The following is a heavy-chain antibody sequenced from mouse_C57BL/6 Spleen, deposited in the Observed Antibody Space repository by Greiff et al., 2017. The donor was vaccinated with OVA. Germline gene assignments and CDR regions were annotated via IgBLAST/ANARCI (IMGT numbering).Heavy chain of an antibody. CDR2: INPNNGGT. D-gene: IGHD1-1*01. V-gene: IGHV1-22*01. CDR1: GYTFTDYN. J-gene: IGHJ4*01. CDR3: ARSFTTVVATKGYYYAMDY. Sequence: EVQLQQSGPELVKPGASVKMSCKASGYTFTDYNMHWVKQSHGKSLEWIGYINPNNGGTSYNQKFKGKATLTVNKSSSTAYMELRSLTSEDSAVYYCARSFTTVVATKGYYYAMDYWGQGTSVTVSS.